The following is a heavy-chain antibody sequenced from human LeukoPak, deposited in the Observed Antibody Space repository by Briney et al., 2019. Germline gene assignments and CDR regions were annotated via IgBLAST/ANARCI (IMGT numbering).Heavy chain of an antibody. V-gene: IGHV4-61*02. D-gene: IGHD1-26*01. CDR3: AKSGGYGLIDY. J-gene: IGHJ4*02. CDR2: IYTSGST. CDR1: GGSISSSSYY. Sequence: SETLSLTCTVSGGSISSSSYYWSWIRQPAGKGLEYIGRIYTSGSTNYNPSLKSRVTISVDTSKNQFSLKLSSVTAADTAMYYCAKSGGYGLIDYWGQGTLVTVSS.